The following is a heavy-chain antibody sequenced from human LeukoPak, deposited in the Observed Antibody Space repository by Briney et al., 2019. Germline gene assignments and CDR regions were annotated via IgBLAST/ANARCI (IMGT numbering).Heavy chain of an antibody. Sequence: PSETLSLACTVSGGSITSYYWTWIRQPPGKGLEWIGSIYYSGSTNYIPSLKSRVTISVDTSKNQFSLKLSSVTAADTALYYCARENGYRYDYWGQGTPVTVSS. J-gene: IGHJ4*02. D-gene: IGHD5-18*01. CDR2: IYYSGST. V-gene: IGHV4-59*01. CDR3: ARENGYRYDY. CDR1: GGSITSYY.